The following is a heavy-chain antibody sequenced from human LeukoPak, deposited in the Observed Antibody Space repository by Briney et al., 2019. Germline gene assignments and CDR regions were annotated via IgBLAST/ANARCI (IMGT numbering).Heavy chain of an antibody. CDR1: GGSISSYY. CDR2: IYYSGST. Sequence: TLSLTCTVSGGSISSYYWSWIRQPPGKGLEWIGYIYYSGSTNYNPSLKSRVTISVDTSKNQFSLKLTSVTAADTAVYYCARAGTSSWYLDYWGQGTLVTVSS. J-gene: IGHJ4*02. CDR3: ARAGTSSWYLDY. D-gene: IGHD6-13*01. V-gene: IGHV4-59*01.